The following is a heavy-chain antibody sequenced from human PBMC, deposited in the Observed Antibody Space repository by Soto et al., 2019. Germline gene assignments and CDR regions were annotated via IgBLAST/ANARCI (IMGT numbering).Heavy chain of an antibody. Sequence: PGWSLRLSCAASVFTFISYAMHWVRQAPGKGLEWVAVISYDGSNKYYADSVKGRFTISRDNSKNTLYLQMNSLRAEDTAVYYCARDLLLLGSGPFYFDYWGQGTLVTVSS. CDR2: ISYDGSNK. CDR1: VFTFISYA. D-gene: IGHD3-10*01. CDR3: ARDLLLLGSGPFYFDY. V-gene: IGHV3-30-3*01. J-gene: IGHJ4*02.